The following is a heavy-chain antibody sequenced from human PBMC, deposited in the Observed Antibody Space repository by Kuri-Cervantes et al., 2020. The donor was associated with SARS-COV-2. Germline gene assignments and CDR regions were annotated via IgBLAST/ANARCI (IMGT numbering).Heavy chain of an antibody. CDR3: ARHMYGGGNYGEWGSFDY. CDR1: VYRFTGYF. V-gene: IGHV1-2*02. D-gene: IGHD3-16*01. J-gene: IGHJ4*02. Sequence: SVNVSCKASVYRFTGYFMHWVRQAPGNGREWMGWINPNRGGKNYAQKFQGRGTMTRDTTSSTAYMELCRLRCGATAVDYRARHMYGGGNYGEWGSFDYWGQGTLVTVSS. CDR2: INPNRGGK.